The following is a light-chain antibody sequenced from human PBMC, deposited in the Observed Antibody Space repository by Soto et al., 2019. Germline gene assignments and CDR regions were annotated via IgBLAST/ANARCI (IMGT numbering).Light chain of an antibody. CDR3: KQYKEWPPFT. J-gene: IGKJ5*01. CDR1: QSISSN. Sequence: EIVLTQSPGTLSLSPGERATLSCRASQSISSNLAWYQQKPGQAPRLLMFRTSSRATGVPARFSGSGSGTEFTLSISSLQSEDFAVYYCKQYKEWPPFTFGQGTRLEIK. CDR2: RTS. V-gene: IGKV3-15*01.